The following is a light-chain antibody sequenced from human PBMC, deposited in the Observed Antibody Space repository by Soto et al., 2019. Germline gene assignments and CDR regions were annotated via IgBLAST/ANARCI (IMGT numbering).Light chain of an antibody. CDR1: QSISSY. Sequence: EIVLTQSPATLSLSPGERVTVSCRASQSISSYLAWYRQKPGQPPRLLIYDASNRATGIPARFSGSGSGTDFTLTISSLEPEDFAVYYCQQRSTWPPFTFGPGTKVDIK. CDR2: DAS. CDR3: QQRSTWPPFT. V-gene: IGKV3-11*01. J-gene: IGKJ3*01.